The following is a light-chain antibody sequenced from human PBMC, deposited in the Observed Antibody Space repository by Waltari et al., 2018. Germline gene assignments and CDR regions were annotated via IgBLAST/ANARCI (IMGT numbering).Light chain of an antibody. CDR3: SSSTSSTTRV. CDR2: DVR. V-gene: IGLV2-14*03. J-gene: IGLJ3*02. Sequence: QSALTQPASVSASPGQSITIPCTGTSSDVGAYNYLSWYQQHPGKTPKLIIYDVRIRPSGVSNRFSGSKSGNTASLTISGLQADDEADYYCSSSTSSTTRVFGGGTRLTVL. CDR1: SSDVGAYNY.